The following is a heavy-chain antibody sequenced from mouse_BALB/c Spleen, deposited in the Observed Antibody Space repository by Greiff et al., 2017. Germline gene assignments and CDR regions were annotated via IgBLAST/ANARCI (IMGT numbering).Heavy chain of an antibody. V-gene: IGHV5-17*02. J-gene: IGHJ4*01. CDR3: ARDYGYGCDMDD. CDR1: GFTFSSFG. CDR2: ISSGSSTI. D-gene: IGHD1-2*01. Sequence: DVKLQESGGGLVQPGGSRKLSCAASGFTFSSFGMHWVRQAPEKGLEWVAYISSGSSTIYYADTVKGRFTISRDNPKNTLFLQMTSLRSEDTAMYYCARDYGYGCDMDDWGQGNSVTVAS.